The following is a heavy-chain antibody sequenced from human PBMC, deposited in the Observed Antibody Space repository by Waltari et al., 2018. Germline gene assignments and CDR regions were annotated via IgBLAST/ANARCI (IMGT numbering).Heavy chain of an antibody. CDR3: ARGGVGATAWARGYFDY. CDR2: IKQDGSEK. J-gene: IGHJ4*02. V-gene: IGHV3-7*01. Sequence: EVQLVESGGGLVQPGGSLRLSCAASGFTFSSYWMSWVRQAPGKGLEWVANIKQDGSEKYYVDSVKGRFTISRDNAKNSLYLQMNSLRAEDTAVYYCARGGVGATAWARGYFDYWGQGTLVTVSS. D-gene: IGHD1-26*01. CDR1: GFTFSSYW.